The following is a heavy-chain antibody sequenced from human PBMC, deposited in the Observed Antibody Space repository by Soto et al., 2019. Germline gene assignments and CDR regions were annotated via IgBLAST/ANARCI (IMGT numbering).Heavy chain of an antibody. D-gene: IGHD3-22*01. CDR3: ARDSPDYYDSSGYYLPDY. CDR2: INPSGGST. V-gene: IGHV1-46*01. Sequence: QVQLVQSGAEVKKPGASVKVSCKASGYTFTSYYMHWVRQAPGQGLEWMGIINPSGGSTSYAQKFQGSVTMTRATSTSTVYMELSSLRSEDTAVYYCARDSPDYYDSSGYYLPDYWGQGTLVTVSS. J-gene: IGHJ4*02. CDR1: GYTFTSYY.